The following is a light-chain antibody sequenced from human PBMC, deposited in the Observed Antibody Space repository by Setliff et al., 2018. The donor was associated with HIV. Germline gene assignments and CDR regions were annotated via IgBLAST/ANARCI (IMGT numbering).Light chain of an antibody. J-gene: IGLJ1*01. CDR2: EFS. CDR3: CPYTGSNTFYI. CDR1: YSDIGSYDL. V-gene: IGLV2-23*02. Sequence: QSVLAQPASVSGSPGQSNTISCSGTYSDIGSYDLVSWYQQYPGKAPKLLLFEFSKRPSGISNRFSVSKSDNTASLTISGLQAEDEAYYYCCPYTGSNTFYIFGNGTKVTVL.